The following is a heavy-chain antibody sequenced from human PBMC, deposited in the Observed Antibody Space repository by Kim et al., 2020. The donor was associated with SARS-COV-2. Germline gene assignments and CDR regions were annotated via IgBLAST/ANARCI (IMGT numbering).Heavy chain of an antibody. CDR1: GYTFTSYG. Sequence: ASVKVSCKASGYTFTSYGISWVRQAPGQGLEWMGWISAYNGNTNYAQKLQGRVTMTTDTSTSTAYMELRSLRSDDTAVYYCARDQWFGELSDYYYYYGMDVWGQGTTVTVSS. V-gene: IGHV1-18*01. D-gene: IGHD3-10*01. CDR2: ISAYNGNT. J-gene: IGHJ6*02. CDR3: ARDQWFGELSDYYYYYGMDV.